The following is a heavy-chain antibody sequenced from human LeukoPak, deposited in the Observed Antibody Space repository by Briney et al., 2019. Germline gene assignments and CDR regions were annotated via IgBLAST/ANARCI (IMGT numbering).Heavy chain of an antibody. CDR3: AKGSYYSGSGSFSQYGWFDP. CDR1: GFTFSTYA. J-gene: IGHJ5*02. V-gene: IGHV3-23*01. Sequence: PGGSLRLSCAASGFTFSTYAMTWVGQAPGKGLERVSTISGSGGSTYYPASVRGRFTISRDNSKNALYLQMNSLRAEDTALYYCAKGSYYSGSGSFSQYGWFDPWGQGTLVTVSS. D-gene: IGHD3-10*01. CDR2: ISGSGGST.